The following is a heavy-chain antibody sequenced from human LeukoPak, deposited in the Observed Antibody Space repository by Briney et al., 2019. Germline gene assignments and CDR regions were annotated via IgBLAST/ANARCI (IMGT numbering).Heavy chain of an antibody. CDR1: GGTFSSYA. CDR2: IIPIFGTA. D-gene: IGHD3-3*01. Sequence: SVKVSCKASGGTFSSYAISWVRQAPGQGLEWMGGIIPIFGTANYAQKFQGRVTITADESTSTAYMELSSLRSEDTALYYCARPIISYDFWSGYYNFDYWGQGTLVTVSS. CDR3: ARPIISYDFWSGYYNFDY. J-gene: IGHJ4*02. V-gene: IGHV1-69*13.